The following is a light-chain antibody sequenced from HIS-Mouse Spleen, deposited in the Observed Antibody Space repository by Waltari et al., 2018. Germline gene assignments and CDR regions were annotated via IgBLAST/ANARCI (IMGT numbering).Light chain of an antibody. Sequence: SYVLTQPPSVSVAPGQTARISCGGNHLGSKSVHWSQQKPGQAPVLVVYDDSDRPSGIPERFSGSNSGNTATLTISRVEAGDEADYYCQVWDSSSDHWVFGGGTKLTVL. V-gene: IGLV3-21*02. CDR2: DDS. CDR3: QVWDSSSDHWV. CDR1: HLGSKS. J-gene: IGLJ3*02.